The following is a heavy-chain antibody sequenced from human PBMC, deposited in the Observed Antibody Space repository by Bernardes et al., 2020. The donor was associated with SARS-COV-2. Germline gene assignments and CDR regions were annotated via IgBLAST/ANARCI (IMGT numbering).Heavy chain of an antibody. CDR2: IYWDDDK. CDR3: ARATLFGVINFDY. CDR1: GFSLVTSGLG. D-gene: IGHD3-3*01. Sequence: SGPTLVKPTQTLTLTCSFSGFSLVTSGLGVGWIRLSPGKTLESLALIYWDDDKRFNPSLKSRLTITKDTSNTQVVLTMTNMDPVDTGTYYCARATLFGVINFDYWGQGALVTVSS. J-gene: IGHJ4*02. V-gene: IGHV2-5*02.